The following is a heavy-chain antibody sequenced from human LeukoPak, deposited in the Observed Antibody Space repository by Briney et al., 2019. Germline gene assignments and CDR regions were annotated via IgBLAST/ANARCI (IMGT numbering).Heavy chain of an antibody. CDR3: ARDGGNLYYGSGSYYSYFDY. CDR2: IIPIFGTA. CDR1: GGTFSSYA. J-gene: IGHJ4*02. Sequence: ASLKVSCKASGGTFSSYAISWVRQAPGQGLEWMGGIIPIFGTANYAQKFQGRVTITADESTSTAHMELSSLRSEDTAVYYCARDGGNLYYGSGSYYSYFDYWGQGTLVTVSS. V-gene: IGHV1-69*13. D-gene: IGHD3-10*01.